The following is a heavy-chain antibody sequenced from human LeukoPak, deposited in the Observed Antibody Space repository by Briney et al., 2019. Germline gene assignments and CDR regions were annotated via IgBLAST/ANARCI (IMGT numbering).Heavy chain of an antibody. Sequence: ASVKVSCKVSGYTLTELSMHWVRQAPGKGLEWMGGFDPEDGETIYAQKFQGRVTMTGDTSTDTAYMELSSLRSEDTAVYYCATGSPYDYVWGSLNYYYGMDVWGQGTTVTVSS. CDR2: FDPEDGET. J-gene: IGHJ6*02. D-gene: IGHD3-16*01. CDR1: GYTLTELS. V-gene: IGHV1-24*01. CDR3: ATGSPYDYVWGSLNYYYGMDV.